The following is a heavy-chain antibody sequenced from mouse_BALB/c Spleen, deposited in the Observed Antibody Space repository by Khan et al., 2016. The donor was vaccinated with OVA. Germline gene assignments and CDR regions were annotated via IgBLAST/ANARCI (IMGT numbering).Heavy chain of an antibody. D-gene: IGHD2-14*01. J-gene: IGHJ3*01. V-gene: IGHV1-4*01. CDR3: ESDGAYYRNDGWFAY. CDR2: INPSNGYT. Sequence: VQLVESGAELARPGASVKMSCKASGYTFTSYTIHWIKLRPGQGLEWIGYINPSNGYTNYNQKFKDKATLTADKSSTTAYMQLSSLTSDASAVYNCESDGAYYRNDGWFAYWGQGTLVTVSA. CDR1: GYTFTSYT.